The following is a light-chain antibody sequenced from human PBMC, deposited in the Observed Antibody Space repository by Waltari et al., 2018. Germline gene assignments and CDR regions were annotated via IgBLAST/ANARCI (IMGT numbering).Light chain of an antibody. V-gene: IGKV3-20*01. Sequence: EIVLTQSPGTLSLSQGESVTLSCRASQSVNGRLVWYQQKPGQAPRLLIYGTSSRATGIPDRFSGSGSGTDFSLTISRLEPEDFAVYYCQQHGSLPATFGQGTKVEVK. CDR1: QSVNGR. J-gene: IGKJ1*01. CDR3: QQHGSLPAT. CDR2: GTS.